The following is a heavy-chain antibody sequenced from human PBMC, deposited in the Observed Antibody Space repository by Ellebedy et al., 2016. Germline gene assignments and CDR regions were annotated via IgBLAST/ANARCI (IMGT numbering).Heavy chain of an antibody. Sequence: GESLKISCAASGFTFSSYSMNWVRQAPGKGLEWVSYISSSSSTIYYADSVKGRFTISRDNAKNSLYLQMNSLRAEDTAVYYCARDRLGDLFLSAARGNWFDPWGQGTLVTVSS. CDR3: ARDRLGDLFLSAARGNWFDP. V-gene: IGHV3-48*01. J-gene: IGHJ5*02. CDR1: GFTFSSYS. D-gene: IGHD2-21*01. CDR2: ISSSSSTI.